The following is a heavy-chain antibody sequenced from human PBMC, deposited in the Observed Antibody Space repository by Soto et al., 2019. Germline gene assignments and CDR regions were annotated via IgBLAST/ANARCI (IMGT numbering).Heavy chain of an antibody. CDR2: IYSSGST. Sequence: SSDTLSLTCTVSGGSISSSKYYWGWIRQPPGKGLEWVGNIYSSGSTYYNPSLKTRVTISVDTSKNQFSLKLSSVTAADTAVYYCAREGVKYYDFWSGYYTDNWFDPWGQGTLVTVSS. CDR1: GGSISSSKYY. D-gene: IGHD3-3*01. V-gene: IGHV4-39*07. J-gene: IGHJ5*02. CDR3: AREGVKYYDFWSGYYTDNWFDP.